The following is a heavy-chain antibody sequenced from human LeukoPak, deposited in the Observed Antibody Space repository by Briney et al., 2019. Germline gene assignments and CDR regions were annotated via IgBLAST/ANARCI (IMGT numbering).Heavy chain of an antibody. J-gene: IGHJ6*03. CDR3: ASTKLTVAGTGYDYYMNV. Sequence: PSGTLSLTCAVSGGSISSSNWWSWVRQPPGKGLEWIGEIYHSGSTYYNPSLKSRVTISEDTSKNQFSLKLSSVTASDTAVYYCASTKLTVAGTGYDYYMNVWGKGTTVTVSS. CDR1: GGSISSSNW. CDR2: IYHSGST. D-gene: IGHD6-19*01. V-gene: IGHV4-4*02.